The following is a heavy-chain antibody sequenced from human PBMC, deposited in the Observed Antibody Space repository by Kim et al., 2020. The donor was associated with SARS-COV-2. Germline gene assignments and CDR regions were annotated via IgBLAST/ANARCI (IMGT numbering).Heavy chain of an antibody. CDR1: GDSVSSNSAA. D-gene: IGHD5-12*01. CDR3: AREWGGYSGYDLVSWFDP. J-gene: IGHJ5*02. Sequence: SQTLSLTCAISGDSVSSNSAAWNWIRQSPSRGLEWLGRTYYRSKWYNDYAVSVKSRITINPDTSKNQFSLQLNSVTPEDTAVYYCAREWGGYSGYDLVSWFDPWGQGTLVTVSS. CDR2: TYYRSKWYN. V-gene: IGHV6-1*01.